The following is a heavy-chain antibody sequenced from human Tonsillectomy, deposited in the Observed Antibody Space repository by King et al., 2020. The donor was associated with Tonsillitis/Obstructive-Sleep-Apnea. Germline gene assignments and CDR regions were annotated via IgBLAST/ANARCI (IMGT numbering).Heavy chain of an antibody. CDR2: IYPDDSDT. J-gene: IGHJ6*03. V-gene: IGHV5-51*01. CDR3: ARGSTDYYYYMDV. CDR1: GYSFTSYW. D-gene: IGHD2-2*01. Sequence: QLVQSGAEVKKPGESLKISCKGSGYSFTSYWIAWVRQMPGKGLEWMGIIYPDDSDTRYSPSFQGQVTISADKSISTAYLPWSSLKAADTAMDYCARGSTDYYYYMDVWGKGTTVTVSS.